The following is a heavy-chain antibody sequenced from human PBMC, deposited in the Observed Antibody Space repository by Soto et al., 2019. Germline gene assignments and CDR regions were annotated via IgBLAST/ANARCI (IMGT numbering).Heavy chain of an antibody. Sequence: GGSLRLSCAASGFTFSSYAMHWVRQAPGKGLEWVAVISYDGSNKYYADSVKGRFTISRDNSKNTLYLQMNSLRAEDTAVYYCARALFTPPPSYYYGSGLMGYGMDVWGQGTTVTVSS. CDR2: ISYDGSNK. CDR1: GFTFSSYA. V-gene: IGHV3-30-3*01. D-gene: IGHD3-10*01. J-gene: IGHJ6*02. CDR3: ARALFTPPPSYYYGSGLMGYGMDV.